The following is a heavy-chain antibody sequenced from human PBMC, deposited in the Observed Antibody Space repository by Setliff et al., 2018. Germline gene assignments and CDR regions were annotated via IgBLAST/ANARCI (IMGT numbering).Heavy chain of an antibody. D-gene: IGHD1-1*01. V-gene: IGHV4-4*02. J-gene: IGHJ4*02. CDR2: LYHDGND. CDR3: ARTGTYRYFDS. CDR1: GASINSLSW. Sequence: SETLSLTCTVSGASINSLSWWSWVRQPTGKGLEWIGELYHDGNDKFYPSVHYNPSLKSRVTISVDTSKNQFSLKLRSVTAADTAVYYCARTGTYRYFDSWGQGTLVTVSS.